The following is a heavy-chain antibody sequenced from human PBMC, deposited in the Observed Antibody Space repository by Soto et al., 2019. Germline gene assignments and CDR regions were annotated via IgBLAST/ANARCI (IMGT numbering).Heavy chain of an antibody. CDR2: ISGSAGTT. CDR3: AKDRQPSKDNGLDV. V-gene: IGHV3-23*01. Sequence: EVQLLESGGGLIQTGGSLTLSCATSGFTFANYAMSWVRQAPGKGLEWVSAISGSAGTTNYVDSVKGRFTISRDNSRNILYLQMNSLRVEDTALYYCAKDRQPSKDNGLDVWGQGTTVTVSS. J-gene: IGHJ6*02. CDR1: GFTFANYA. D-gene: IGHD6-13*01.